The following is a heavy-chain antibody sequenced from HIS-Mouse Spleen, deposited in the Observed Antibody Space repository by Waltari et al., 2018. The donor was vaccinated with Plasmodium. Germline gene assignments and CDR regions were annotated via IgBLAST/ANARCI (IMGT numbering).Heavy chain of an antibody. CDR2: INHSGRT. D-gene: IGHD3-9*01. J-gene: IGHJ3*02. V-gene: IGHV4-34*01. CDR3: ARAPIRDAFDI. Sequence: QVQLQQWGAGLLKPSETLSLTCAVYGGSFSGYYWSWIGQPPGKGLEWIGEINHSGRTNYNPSLKSGVTISVDTSKNQFSLKLSSVTAADTAVYYCARAPIRDAFDIWGQGTMVTVSS. CDR1: GGSFSGYY.